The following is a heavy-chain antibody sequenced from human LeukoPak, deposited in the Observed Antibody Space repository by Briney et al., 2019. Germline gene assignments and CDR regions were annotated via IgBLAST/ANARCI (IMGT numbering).Heavy chain of an antibody. CDR3: ARYPRLGAFDI. J-gene: IGHJ3*02. Sequence: SETLSLTCTVSGGSISSSSYYWSWIRQPPGKGLEWIGYIYYSGSTNYNPSLKSRVTISVDTSKNQFSLKLSSVTAANTAVYYCARYPRLGAFDIWGQGTMVTVSS. CDR2: IYYSGST. CDR1: GGSISSSSYY. V-gene: IGHV4-61*01. D-gene: IGHD6-19*01.